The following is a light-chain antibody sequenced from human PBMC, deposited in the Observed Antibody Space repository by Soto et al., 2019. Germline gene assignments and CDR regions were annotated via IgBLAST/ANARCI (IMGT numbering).Light chain of an antibody. Sequence: EIVLTQSPGTLSLSPGERATLSCRGSQSVSSSYLAWYQQKPGQAPRLLIYGASSRATGIPDRFSGSGSGTDFTLTISRPEPEDFAVYYCQQYGSSFTFGPGTKVDIK. J-gene: IGKJ3*01. CDR2: GAS. CDR1: QSVSSSY. CDR3: QQYGSSFT. V-gene: IGKV3-20*01.